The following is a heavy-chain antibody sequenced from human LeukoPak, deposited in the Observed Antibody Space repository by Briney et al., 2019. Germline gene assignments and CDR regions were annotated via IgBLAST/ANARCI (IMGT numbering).Heavy chain of an antibody. J-gene: IGHJ3*02. Sequence: ASVKVSCKASGYTFTGYYMHWVRQAPGQGLEWMGWINPNSGGINYAQKFQGRVTMTRDTSISTAYMELSRLRSDDTAVYYCARDRGSYFSDAFDIWGQGTMVTVSS. CDR1: GYTFTGYY. V-gene: IGHV1-2*02. D-gene: IGHD1-26*01. CDR2: INPNSGGI. CDR3: ARDRGSYFSDAFDI.